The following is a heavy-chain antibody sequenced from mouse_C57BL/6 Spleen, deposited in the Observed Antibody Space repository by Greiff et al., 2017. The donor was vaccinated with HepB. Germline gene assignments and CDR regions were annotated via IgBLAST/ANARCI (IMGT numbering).Heavy chain of an antibody. CDR2: IYWDDDK. D-gene: IGHD2-1*01. V-gene: IGHV8-12*01. J-gene: IGHJ1*03. Sequence: QVTLKESGPGILQSSQTLSLTCSFSGFSLSTSGMGVSWIRQPSGKGLEWPAHIYWDDDKRYNPSLKSRLTISKDTSRNQVFLKITSVDTADTATYYCARAGNYGYFDVWGTGTTVTVSS. CDR3: ARAGNYGYFDV. CDR1: GFSLSTSGMG.